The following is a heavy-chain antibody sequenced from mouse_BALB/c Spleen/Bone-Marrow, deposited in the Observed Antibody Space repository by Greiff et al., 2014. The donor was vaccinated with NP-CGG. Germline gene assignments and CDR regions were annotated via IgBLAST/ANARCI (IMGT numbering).Heavy chain of an antibody. Sequence: VQLQQSGGGLVKPGGSLKLSCAASGFTFSDYAVSWVRQSPEKRLEWVATITSGGGSTYYPDSVKGRFTISRDNAKNTLYLQRSSLRSEDTAMYYCARQENWALDYWGQGTTLTVSS. J-gene: IGHJ2*01. D-gene: IGHD4-1*01. V-gene: IGHV5-9-3*01. CDR1: GFTFSDYA. CDR2: ITSGGGST. CDR3: ARQENWALDY.